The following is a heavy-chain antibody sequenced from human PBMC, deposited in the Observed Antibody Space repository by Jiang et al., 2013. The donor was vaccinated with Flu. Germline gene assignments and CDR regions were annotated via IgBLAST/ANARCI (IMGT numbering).Heavy chain of an antibody. Sequence: SLRISCKGSGYSFTSYWISWVRQMPGKGLEWMGRIDPSDSYTNYSPSFQGHVTISADKSISTAYLQWSSLKASDTAMYYCARLRPSSHVTITGTTLDWYFDLWGRWHPGHCLL. CDR1: GYSFTSYW. CDR3: ARLRPSSHVTITGTTLDWYFDL. J-gene: IGHJ2*01. V-gene: IGHV5-10-1*01. CDR2: IDPSDSYT. D-gene: IGHD1-7*01.